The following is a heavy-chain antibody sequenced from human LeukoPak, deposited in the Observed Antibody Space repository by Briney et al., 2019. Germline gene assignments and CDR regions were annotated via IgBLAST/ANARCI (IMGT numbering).Heavy chain of an antibody. CDR2: IKSKTDGGTT. D-gene: IGHD5-12*01. V-gene: IGHV3-15*01. J-gene: IGHJ4*02. Sequence: PGGSLRLSCAASGFTFSSYEMNWVRQAPGKGLEWVGRIKSKTDGGTTDYAAPVKGRFTISRDDSKNTLYLQMNSLKTEDTAVYYCTTAWIAWRTVGYYFDCWGQGTLVTVSS. CDR1: GFTFSSYE. CDR3: TTAWIAWRTVGYYFDC.